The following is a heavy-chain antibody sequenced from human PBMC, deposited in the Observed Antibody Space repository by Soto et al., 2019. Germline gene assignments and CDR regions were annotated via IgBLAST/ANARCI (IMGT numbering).Heavy chain of an antibody. Sequence: PSETLSLTCTVSGDSISGDTYFWGWIRQPPGKGLEWIGYIHDSGSTNFNPSLKSRVTMSVDTSKNQFSLKVSSVSAADTAAYYCARVDYDSLTGYYFDYWGQGTLVTVSS. J-gene: IGHJ4*02. CDR1: GDSISGDTYF. D-gene: IGHD3-9*01. V-gene: IGHV4-61*01. CDR3: ARVDYDSLTGYYFDY. CDR2: IHDSGST.